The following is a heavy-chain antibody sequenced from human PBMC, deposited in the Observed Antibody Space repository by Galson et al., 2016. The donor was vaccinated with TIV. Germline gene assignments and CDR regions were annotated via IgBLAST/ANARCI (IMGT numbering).Heavy chain of an antibody. CDR3: ARDRVVDATYYYYYYGMDV. V-gene: IGHV3-66*02. D-gene: IGHD1-26*01. CDR2: IYDGGNT. Sequence: SLRLSCAASGLSVSINYMTWARQAPGKGLEWVSLIYDGGNTYYPDSVKGRFTISRDNSKNTLYLQMNGLRAEDTAVYYCARDRVVDATYYYYYYGMDVWGQGTAVTVSS. J-gene: IGHJ6*02. CDR1: GLSVSINY.